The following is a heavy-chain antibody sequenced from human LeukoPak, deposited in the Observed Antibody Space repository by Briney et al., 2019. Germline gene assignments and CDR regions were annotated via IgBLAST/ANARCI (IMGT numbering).Heavy chain of an antibody. CDR1: GYTFTSYG. V-gene: IGHV1-18*01. Sequence: GASVKVSCKASGYTFTSYGISWVRQAPAQGLEWMGWISAYNGNTNYAQKLQGRVTMTTDTSTSTAYMELRSLRSDDTAVYYCARDRAAAGDWYFDLWGRGTLVTVSS. CDR3: ARDRAAAGDWYFDL. CDR2: ISAYNGNT. D-gene: IGHD6-13*01. J-gene: IGHJ2*01.